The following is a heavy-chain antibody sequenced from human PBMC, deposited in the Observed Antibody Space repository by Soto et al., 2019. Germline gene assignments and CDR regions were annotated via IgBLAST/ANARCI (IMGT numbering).Heavy chain of an antibody. D-gene: IGHD2-15*01. CDR1: GGSFSGYY. Sequence: QVQLQQWGAGLLKPSETLSLTCAVYGGSFSGYYWSWIRQPPGKGLEWIGEINHSGSTNYNPSLKSRVTISVDTSKNQFSLELSSVTAADTAVYYCARGRFDIVVVVAARFDYWGQGTLVTVSS. J-gene: IGHJ4*02. CDR3: ARGRFDIVVVVAARFDY. CDR2: INHSGST. V-gene: IGHV4-34*01.